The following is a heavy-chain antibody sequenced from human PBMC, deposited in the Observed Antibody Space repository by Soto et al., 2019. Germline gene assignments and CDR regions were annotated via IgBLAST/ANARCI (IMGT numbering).Heavy chain of an antibody. CDR2: MNPNSGNT. V-gene: IGHV1-8*01. Sequence: QVQLVQSGAEVKKPGASVKVSCKASGYTFTSYDINWVRQATGQGLEWMGWMNPNSGNTGYAQKFQGRLSMTRNTSISTAYMELSSLRSEDTAVYYCARAVVVPVASRFEPWGQGTLVTVSS. CDR3: ARAVVVPVASRFEP. J-gene: IGHJ5*02. CDR1: GYTFTSYD. D-gene: IGHD2-2*01.